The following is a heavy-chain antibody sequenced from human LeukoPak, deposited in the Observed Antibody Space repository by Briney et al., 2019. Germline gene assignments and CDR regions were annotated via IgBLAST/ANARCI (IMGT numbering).Heavy chain of an antibody. CDR3: ADDYYDSSGLPD. J-gene: IGHJ4*02. CDR1: GGSISSSSYY. D-gene: IGHD3-22*01. V-gene: IGHV4-39*01. CDR2: IYYSGST. Sequence: SETLSLTCTVSGGSISSSSYYWGWIRQPPGKGLEWIGSIYYSGSTYYNPSLKSQVTISVDTSKNQFSLKLSSVTAADTAVYYCADDYYDSSGLPDWGQGTLVTVSS.